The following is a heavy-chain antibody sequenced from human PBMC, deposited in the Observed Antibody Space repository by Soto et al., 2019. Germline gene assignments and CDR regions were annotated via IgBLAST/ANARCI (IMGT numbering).Heavy chain of an antibody. V-gene: IGHV4-31*03. CDR2: IYYSGST. CDR3: ARGSTVAAILFDY. J-gene: IGHJ4*02. D-gene: IGHD2-15*01. Sequence: QVQLQESGPGLVKPSQTLSLTCTVSGDSISSGGYYWSWIRQHPGKGLEWIGYIYYSGSTYYNPSLKSRVIISVDTSKNQFSMKLSSVTAAETAVYYCARGSTVAAILFDYWGQGTLVTVSS. CDR1: GDSISSGGYY.